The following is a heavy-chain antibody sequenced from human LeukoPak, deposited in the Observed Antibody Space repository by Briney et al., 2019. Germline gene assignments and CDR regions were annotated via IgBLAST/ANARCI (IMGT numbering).Heavy chain of an antibody. CDR2: ISWNGGVI. D-gene: IGHD2-2*02. V-gene: IGHV3-9*01. CDR1: GFTFHDYA. Sequence: AGGSLRLSCAASGFTFHDYAMHWVRQGPEKGLEWVSGISWNGGVIGYADSVMGRLTVSRDNAKNSLFLQMNSLRPEDTALYYCTKSDCSSTSCHTSDYWGQGTLVTVSS. CDR3: TKSDCSSTSCHTSDY. J-gene: IGHJ4*02.